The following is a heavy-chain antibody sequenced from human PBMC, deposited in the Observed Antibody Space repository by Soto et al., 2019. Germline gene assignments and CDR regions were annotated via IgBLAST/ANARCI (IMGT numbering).Heavy chain of an antibody. CDR1: AYSFTTYH. D-gene: IGHD2-2*01. J-gene: IGHJ5*02. CDR3: ARGDIVLVPASEGNWFDP. CDR2: INPDAGAT. Sequence: GASVKVSCKASAYSFTTYHIHWVRQSPGQGLGWMGLINPDAGATNYAQRFQGRLRLTRDTSTSTVYMELRSLRFDDTAVYYCARGDIVLVPASEGNWFDPWGQGTLVTVSS. V-gene: IGHV1-46*01.